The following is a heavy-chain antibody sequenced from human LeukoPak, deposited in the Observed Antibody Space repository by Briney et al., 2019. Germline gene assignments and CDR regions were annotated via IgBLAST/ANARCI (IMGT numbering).Heavy chain of an antibody. J-gene: IGHJ5*02. Sequence: SETLSLTCTVSGGSIGSFYWSWIRQPAGKGLDWIGRIYSSGSTDYNSSLKSRVTMSVDTSNNQFSLKLSSVAAADSAIYYCARDLPSFYFGSGNMFDPWGQGTLVTVSS. D-gene: IGHD3-10*01. CDR3: ARDLPSFYFGSGNMFDP. V-gene: IGHV4-4*07. CDR1: GGSIGSFY. CDR2: IYSSGST.